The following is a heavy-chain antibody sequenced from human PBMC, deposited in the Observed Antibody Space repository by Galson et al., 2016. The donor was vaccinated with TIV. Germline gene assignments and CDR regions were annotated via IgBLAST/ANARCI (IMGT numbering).Heavy chain of an antibody. CDR2: INAGDGST. Sequence: SVKVSCKASGYTFTTYGPHWVRQAPGHRLEWMGWINAGDGSTKYSQKFQGRLAITTDTSATTAYMELSSLRSDDTAVYFCARDSRWSTCYGMDFWGQGTTVIVSS. J-gene: IGHJ6*02. CDR3: ARDSRWSTCYGMDF. CDR1: GYTFTTYG. V-gene: IGHV1-3*01. D-gene: IGHD6-13*01.